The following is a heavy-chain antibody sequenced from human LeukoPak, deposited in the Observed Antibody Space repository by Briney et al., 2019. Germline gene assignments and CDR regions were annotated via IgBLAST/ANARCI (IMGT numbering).Heavy chain of an antibody. J-gene: IGHJ3*02. CDR3: ARVRKMVRGVIRAFDI. CDR1: GGSLSGYY. CDR2: INHSGST. Sequence: SETLSLTCAVYGGSLSGYYWSWIRQPPGKGLEWMGEINHSGSTNYNPSLKSRVTISVDTSKNQFSLKLSSVTAADTAVYYCARVRKMVRGVIRAFDIWGQGTMVTVSS. V-gene: IGHV4-34*01. D-gene: IGHD3-10*01.